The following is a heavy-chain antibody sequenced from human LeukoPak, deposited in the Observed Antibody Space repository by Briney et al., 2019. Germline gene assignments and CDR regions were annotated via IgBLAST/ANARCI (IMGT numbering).Heavy chain of an antibody. CDR1: GGSISSYY. V-gene: IGHV4-59*08. J-gene: IGHJ4*02. D-gene: IGHD4-17*01. CDR3: ARVGYGDYPHYFDY. CDR2: IYYSGST. Sequence: SETLSLTCIVSGGSISSYYWSWIRQPPGKALEWIGYIYYSGSTKNNPSLKSRVTISVDTSKNQFSLKLSSVTAADTAVYYCARVGYGDYPHYFDYWGQGTLVTVSS.